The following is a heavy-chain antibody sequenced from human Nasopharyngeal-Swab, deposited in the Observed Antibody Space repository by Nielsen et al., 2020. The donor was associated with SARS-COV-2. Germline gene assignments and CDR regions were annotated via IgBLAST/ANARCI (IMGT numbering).Heavy chain of an antibody. J-gene: IGHJ6*02. CDR1: GFTFSNAC. CDR2: IKSKTDDGTT. Sequence: GGSLRLSCAASGFTFSNACMGWVRQAPGRGLEWVGRIKSKTDDGTTEYAAPVKGRFTISRDDSKNTLYLQMNSLKTEDTAVYYCTTDRAGPYYYYGMDVWGQGTTVTVSS. D-gene: IGHD6-19*01. CDR3: TTDRAGPYYYYGMDV. V-gene: IGHV3-15*01.